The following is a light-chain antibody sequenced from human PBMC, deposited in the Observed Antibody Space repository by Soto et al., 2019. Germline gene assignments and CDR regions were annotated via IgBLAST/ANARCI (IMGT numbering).Light chain of an antibody. CDR2: EVS. V-gene: IGLV2-23*02. CDR3: CSYAGSSTAVV. J-gene: IGLJ2*01. Sequence: QSALTQPASVSGSPGQSVTISCTGTSSDVGSYNLVPWYQQHPGKAPKLLIYEVSNRPSGVSNRFSGSKSGNTASLTISGLQAEDEADYHCCSYAGSSTAVVFGGGTKLTVL. CDR1: SSDVGSYNL.